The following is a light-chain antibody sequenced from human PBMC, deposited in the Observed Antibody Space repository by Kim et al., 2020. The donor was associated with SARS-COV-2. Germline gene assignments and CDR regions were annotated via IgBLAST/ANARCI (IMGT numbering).Light chain of an antibody. J-gene: IGLJ3*02. Sequence: PSIPISCSGTNNDVGSHDLASWYQHHPGTAPKLVIYGDNQRPSGVSSRFSGSKSGNTASLTISGLQPEDEADYYCCSYANGGTWVFGGGTQLTVL. CDR3: CSYANGGTWV. CDR2: GDN. V-gene: IGLV2-23*01. CDR1: NNDVGSHDL.